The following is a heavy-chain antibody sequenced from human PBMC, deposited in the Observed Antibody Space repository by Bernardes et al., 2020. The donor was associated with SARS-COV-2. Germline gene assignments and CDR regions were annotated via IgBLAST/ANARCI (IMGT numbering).Heavy chain of an antibody. CDR1: GGSISSYY. CDR3: AREDSSGYFVWFDP. J-gene: IGHJ5*02. D-gene: IGHD3-22*01. V-gene: IGHV4-59*01. Sequence: SEPLSLTCTVSGGSISSYYWSWIRQPPGKGLEWIGYISDSGSTNYNPSLKSRVTISEDTSKNQFSLKLSSVTAADTAVYYCAREDSSGYFVWFDPWGQGTLVTVSS. CDR2: ISDSGST.